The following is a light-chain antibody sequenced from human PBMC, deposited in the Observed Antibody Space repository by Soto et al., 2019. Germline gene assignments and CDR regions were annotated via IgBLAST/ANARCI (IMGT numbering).Light chain of an antibody. Sequence: EIVMTQSPATLSVSPGERATLSCRASQSVSSNLAWYQQKPGQAPRLLMYEASTRATGIPARFSGGGSGTDFTLTISSLEPEDFAVYYCQQRSDWPWTFGQGTKV. CDR3: QQRSDWPWT. CDR2: EAS. CDR1: QSVSSN. V-gene: IGKV3-11*01. J-gene: IGKJ1*01.